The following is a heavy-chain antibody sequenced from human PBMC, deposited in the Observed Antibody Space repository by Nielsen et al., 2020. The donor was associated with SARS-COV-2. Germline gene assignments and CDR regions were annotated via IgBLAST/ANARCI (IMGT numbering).Heavy chain of an antibody. V-gene: IGHV3-20*04. CDR2: INWNGVRT. CDR1: GFTFSSYG. Sequence: GESLKISCAASGFTFSSYGMDWVRQVSGRGLEWVSGINWNGVRTGYADSVRGRFTISRDNAQSTLYLQMNSLRVEDTALYYCARGYLAAPYYYGMDVWGQGTQVTVS. D-gene: IGHD6-13*01. CDR3: ARGYLAAPYYYGMDV. J-gene: IGHJ6*02.